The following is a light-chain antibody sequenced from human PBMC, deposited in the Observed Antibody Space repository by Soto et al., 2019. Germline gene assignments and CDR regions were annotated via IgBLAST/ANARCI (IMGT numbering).Light chain of an antibody. J-gene: IGLJ3*02. CDR3: SSYTGSSTQV. Sequence: QSALTQPASVSGSPGQSITISCTGTSSDIGGYDYVSWYQQHPGEVPKLMIFDVSNRPSGVSNRFSGSKSGNTASLTISGLQPEDEADYYCSSYTGSSTQVFGGGTKLTVL. V-gene: IGLV2-14*03. CDR1: SSDIGGYDY. CDR2: DVS.